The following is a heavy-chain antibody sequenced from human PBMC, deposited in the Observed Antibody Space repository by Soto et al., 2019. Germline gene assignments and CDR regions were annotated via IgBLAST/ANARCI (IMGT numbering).Heavy chain of an antibody. CDR1: GGSISSGGYY. D-gene: IGHD3-16*01. J-gene: IGHJ6*02. V-gene: IGHV4-31*03. Sequence: PSETLSLTCTVSGGSISSGGYYWSWIRQHPGKGLEWIGYIYYSGSTYYNPSLKSRVTISVDTSKNQFSLKLSSVTAADTAVYYCAREGGLNLATYGMDVWGQGTTVTVSS. CDR2: IYYSGST. CDR3: AREGGLNLATYGMDV.